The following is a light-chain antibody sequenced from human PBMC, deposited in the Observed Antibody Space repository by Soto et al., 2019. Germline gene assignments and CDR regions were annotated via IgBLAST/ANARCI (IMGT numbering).Light chain of an antibody. CDR2: GAS. Sequence: ILIPRSPPTLSVSPGARATLSFRTSQSISSNLAWYQQKTRHAAPLLLYGASTRATGIPASFSGSGSGTNVTITTSSLQYEDYAVYYCQQYNSWSPCTFGQGTKVDI. CDR3: QQYNSWSPCT. J-gene: IGKJ1*01. CDR1: QSISSN. V-gene: IGKV3-15*01.